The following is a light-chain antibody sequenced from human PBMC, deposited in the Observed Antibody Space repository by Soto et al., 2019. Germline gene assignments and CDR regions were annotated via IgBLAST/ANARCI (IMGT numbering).Light chain of an antibody. J-gene: IGLJ1*01. CDR1: SSDVGGYNY. CDR2: EVS. CDR3: NSYTSSSTLYV. V-gene: IGLV2-14*01. Sequence: QSALTQPASVSGSPGQSITISCTGTSSDVGGYNYVSWYQQHPGKAPKLMIYEVSNRPSGVSNRFSGSKSGNTASLTISGLQAEDEADYYCNSYTSSSTLYVFGTETKLTVL.